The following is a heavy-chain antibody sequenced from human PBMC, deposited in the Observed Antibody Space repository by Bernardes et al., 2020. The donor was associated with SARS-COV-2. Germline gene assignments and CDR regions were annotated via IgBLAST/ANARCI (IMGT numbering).Heavy chain of an antibody. D-gene: IGHD3-9*01. CDR3: ARDTSRFTASMDFES. CDR1: GFTFSSYW. Sequence: VSLRLSCAASGFTFSSYWMSWVRQAPGKGLEWVANIKGDGSQISSVDSVRGRFTISRDNARNSLYLQMTNLRADDTATYFCARDTSRFTASMDFESWGQGTLVTVSS. CDR2: IKGDGSQI. J-gene: IGHJ4*02. V-gene: IGHV3-7*01.